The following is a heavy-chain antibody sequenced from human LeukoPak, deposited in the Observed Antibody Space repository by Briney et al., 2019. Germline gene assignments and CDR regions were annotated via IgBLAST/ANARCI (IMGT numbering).Heavy chain of an antibody. CDR2: IYYSGST. Sequence: SETLSLTCTVSGGSISSHYWSWVRQPPGEGLEWSGYIYYSGSTNYNTSLKRRVSISVDTSNNHFSLKLISVTAADTAVYYCAGEPSDGDNYWFDYWGQGTLVTVSS. V-gene: IGHV4-59*11. D-gene: IGHD5-24*01. CDR1: GGSISSHY. CDR3: AGEPSDGDNYWFDY. J-gene: IGHJ4*02.